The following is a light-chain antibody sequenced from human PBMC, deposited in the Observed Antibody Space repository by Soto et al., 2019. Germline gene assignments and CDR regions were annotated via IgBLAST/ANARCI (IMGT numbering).Light chain of an antibody. CDR2: SNN. J-gene: IGLJ3*02. V-gene: IGLV1-47*02. CDR3: VTWDDSLSGVV. Sequence: QSVLTQQPSASGTPGQRVTISCSGSNSNIGSNFIYWYQQVPGTAPKLLIYSNNQRASAVTDRFSASKSGTSASLAISGLQSEDEADYYCVTWDDSLSGVVFGGGTQVTVL. CDR1: NSNIGSNF.